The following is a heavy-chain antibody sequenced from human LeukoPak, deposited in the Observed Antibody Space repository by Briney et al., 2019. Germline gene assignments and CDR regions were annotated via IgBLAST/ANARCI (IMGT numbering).Heavy chain of an antibody. J-gene: IGHJ4*02. CDR1: GYTFSNYD. V-gene: IGHV1-8*01. CDR3: ARGITIFGVVTLDY. CDR2: MNPNSGNT. Sequence: ASVKVSCKASGYTFSNYDINWVRQATGQGLEWMGWMNPNSGNTGYAQKFQGRVTMTRNTSISTAYMGLSSLRSEDTAVYYCARGITIFGVVTLDYWGQGTLVTVSS. D-gene: IGHD3-3*01.